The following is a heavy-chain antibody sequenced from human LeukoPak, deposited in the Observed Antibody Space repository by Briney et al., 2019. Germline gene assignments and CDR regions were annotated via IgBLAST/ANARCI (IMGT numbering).Heavy chain of an antibody. D-gene: IGHD6-6*01. J-gene: IGHJ6*02. CDR1: GFTFSSYS. V-gene: IGHV3-21*04. CDR2: ISSSSSYI. Sequence: GGSLRLSCAASGFTFSSYSMNWVRQAPGKGLEWVSSISSSSSYIYYADSVKGRFTISRDNAKNSLYLQMNSLRAEDTAVYYCARWAFSSSSEDYYYGMDVWGQGTTVTVSS. CDR3: ARWAFSSSSEDYYYGMDV.